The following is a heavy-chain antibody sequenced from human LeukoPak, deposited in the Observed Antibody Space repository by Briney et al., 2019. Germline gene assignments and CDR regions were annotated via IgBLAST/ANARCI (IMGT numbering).Heavy chain of an antibody. CDR1: GFTFDDYA. Sequence: GGSLRLSCAASGFTFDDYAMHWVRQAPGKGLEWVSGISWNSGSIGYADSVKGRFTISRDNAKNSLYLQMNSLRAEDTALYYCAKRAVAGDFDYWGQGTLVTVSS. D-gene: IGHD6-19*01. CDR2: ISWNSGSI. V-gene: IGHV3-9*01. J-gene: IGHJ4*02. CDR3: AKRAVAGDFDY.